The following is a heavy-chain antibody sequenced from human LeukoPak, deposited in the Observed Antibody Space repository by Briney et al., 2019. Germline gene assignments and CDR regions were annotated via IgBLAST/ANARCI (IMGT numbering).Heavy chain of an antibody. CDR2: INHSGST. V-gene: IGHV4-34*01. CDR3: ARPVVRGTGYCSSTSCYSFDY. Sequence: SETLSLTCAVYGGSFSGYYWSWIRQPPGKGLEWIGEINHSGSTNCNPSLKSRVTISVDTSKNQFSLKLSSVTAADTAVYYCARPVVRGTGYCSSTSCYSFDYWGQGTLVTVSS. D-gene: IGHD2-2*01. CDR1: GGSFSGYY. J-gene: IGHJ4*02.